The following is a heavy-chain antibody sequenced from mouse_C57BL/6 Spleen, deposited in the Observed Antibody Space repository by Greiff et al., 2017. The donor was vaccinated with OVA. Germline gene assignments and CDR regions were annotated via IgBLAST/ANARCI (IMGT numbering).Heavy chain of an antibody. CDR3: ARQDDYDSWFAY. V-gene: IGHV1-76*01. D-gene: IGHD2-4*01. Sequence: VQLQQSGAELVRPGASVKLSCKASGYTFTDYYINWVKQRPGQGLEWIARIYPGSGNTYYNEKFKGKATLTAEKSSRTAYMQLSSLTSEYSAVYFCARQDDYDSWFAYWGQGTLVTVSA. J-gene: IGHJ3*01. CDR1: GYTFTDYY. CDR2: IYPGSGNT.